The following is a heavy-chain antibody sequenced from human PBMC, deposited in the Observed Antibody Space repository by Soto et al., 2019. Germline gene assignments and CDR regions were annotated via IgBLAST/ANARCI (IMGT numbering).Heavy chain of an antibody. CDR2: ISTNGGST. D-gene: IGHD3-22*01. CDR3: VKGEYYYDSSGYNDAFDI. CDR1: GFTFSIYA. J-gene: IGHJ3*02. Sequence: GGSLRLSCSASGFTFSIYAMHWVRQAPGKGLEYVSSISTNGGSTDYADSVKGRFTISRDNSKNTVYLQMSSLRVEDTAVYYCVKGEYYYDSSGYNDAFDIWGQGTMVTVSS. V-gene: IGHV3-64D*06.